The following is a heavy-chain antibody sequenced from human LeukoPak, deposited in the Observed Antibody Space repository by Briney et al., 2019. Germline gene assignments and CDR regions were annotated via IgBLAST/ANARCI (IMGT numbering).Heavy chain of an antibody. Sequence: ETLSLTCAVYGGSFSGYYWSWIRQPPGKGLEWIGRIKSKTDGGTIDYAAPVKGRFTISRDDSKNTIYLQMSSLRTEDTALYYCATVAHSSSLDYWGQGTLVTVSS. CDR3: ATVAHSSSLDY. CDR1: GGSFSGYY. CDR2: IKSKTDGGTI. V-gene: IGHV3-15*01. D-gene: IGHD6-6*01. J-gene: IGHJ4*02.